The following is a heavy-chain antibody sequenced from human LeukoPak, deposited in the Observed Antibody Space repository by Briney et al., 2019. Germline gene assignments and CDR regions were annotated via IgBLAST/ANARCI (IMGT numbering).Heavy chain of an antibody. CDR1: GFTVSSNY. CDR2: IYSGGST. CDR3: AKAPNYGDYSANPYFDY. J-gene: IGHJ4*02. V-gene: IGHV3-53*01. D-gene: IGHD4-17*01. Sequence: GGSLRLSCAASGFTVSSNYMSWVRQAPGKGLEWVSVIYSGGSTYYADSVKGRFTISRDNSKNTLYLQMNSLRAEDTAVYYCAKAPNYGDYSANPYFDYWGQGTLVTVSS.